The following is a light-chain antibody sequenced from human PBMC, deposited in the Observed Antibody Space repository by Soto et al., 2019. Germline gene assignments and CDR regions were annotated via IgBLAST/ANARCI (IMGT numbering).Light chain of an antibody. CDR2: DAS. Sequence: DIQMTQSPSTLSASVGDRVTITCRASQSISSWLAWYQQKPGKAPNLLIYDASSLESGVPSRFSGSGSGTEFTLTISSLQPDDFATYYCQQYNSYSTLGQGTKVDIK. V-gene: IGKV1-5*01. J-gene: IGKJ1*01. CDR3: QQYNSYST. CDR1: QSISSW.